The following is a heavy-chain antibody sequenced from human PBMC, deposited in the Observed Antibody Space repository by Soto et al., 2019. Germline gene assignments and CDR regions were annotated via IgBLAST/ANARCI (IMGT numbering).Heavy chain of an antibody. J-gene: IGHJ6*02. D-gene: IGHD3-3*01. CDR1: GYSFTSYW. V-gene: IGHV5-10-1*01. CDR3: ASQLRLAYYYGMDV. Sequence: GESLKISCKGSGYSFTSYWISWVRQMPGKGLEWMGRIDPSDSYINYSPSFQGHVTISADKSISTAYLQWSSLKASDTAMYYCASQLRLAYYYGMDVWGQGTTVTVSS. CDR2: IDPSDSYI.